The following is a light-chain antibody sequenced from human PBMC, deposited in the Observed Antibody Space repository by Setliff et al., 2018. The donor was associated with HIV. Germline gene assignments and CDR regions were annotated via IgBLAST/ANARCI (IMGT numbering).Light chain of an antibody. CDR3: SSYAITNTLP. V-gene: IGLV2-14*01. CDR1: SSDIGGYSY. J-gene: IGLJ1*01. CDR2: EVS. Sequence: QSVLTQPASVSGSPGQSITISCTGTSSDIGGYSYVSWYQQHPGKVPKLIIYEVSNRPSGVSNRFSGSKSGNTASLTISGLQAEDEADYYCSSYAITNTLPFGTGAKVTVL.